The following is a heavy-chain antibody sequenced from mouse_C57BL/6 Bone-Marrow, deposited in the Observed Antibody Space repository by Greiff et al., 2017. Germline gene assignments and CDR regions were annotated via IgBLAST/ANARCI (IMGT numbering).Heavy chain of an antibody. V-gene: IGHV6-6*01. CDR3: TRGALPYYYAMDY. CDR2: IRNKANNHAT. CDR1: GFTFSDAW. Sequence: EVNLVESGGGLVQPGGSMKLSCAASGFTFSDAWMDWVRQSPEKGLEWVAEIRNKANNHATYYAESVKGRFTISRDDSKSGVYLQMNSLRAEDTGIYYCTRGALPYYYAMDYWGQGTSVTVSS. J-gene: IGHJ4*01.